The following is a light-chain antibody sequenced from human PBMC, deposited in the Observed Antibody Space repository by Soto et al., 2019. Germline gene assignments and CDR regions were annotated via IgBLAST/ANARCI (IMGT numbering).Light chain of an antibody. V-gene: IGLV1-44*01. CDR2: SSN. CDR1: SSNIGSNS. CDR3: AAWDDSLNRVV. J-gene: IGLJ2*01. Sequence: QSVLTHQPSASGTPGQRVTISCSGSSSNIGSNSVNWYQQLPGTAPKLLMYSSNQRPSGVPDRFSGSKSGTSASLAISGLQSEDEADYYCAAWDDSLNRVVFGGGTKLTAL.